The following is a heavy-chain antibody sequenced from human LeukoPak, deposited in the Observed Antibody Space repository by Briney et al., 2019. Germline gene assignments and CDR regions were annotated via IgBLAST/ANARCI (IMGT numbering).Heavy chain of an antibody. V-gene: IGHV1-2*02. CDR3: ARGITIYGVMIIYFDS. Sequence: ASVKVSCKASGYTFTDYYLHWVRQAPGHGLEWMGWIKPDGGDTNYAQRLQGRVTMTRDTSICTAYMELTNLSSDDTAVYYCARGITIYGVMIIYFDSWGQGTLVTVSS. CDR1: GYTFTDYY. CDR2: IKPDGGDT. D-gene: IGHD3-3*01. J-gene: IGHJ4*02.